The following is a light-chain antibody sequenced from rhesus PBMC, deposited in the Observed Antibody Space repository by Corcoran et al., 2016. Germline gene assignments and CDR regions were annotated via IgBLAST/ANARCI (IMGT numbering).Light chain of an antibody. CDR2: KAS. CDR3: QQYSSSPYS. J-gene: IGKJ2*01. V-gene: IGKV1-22*01. CDR1: QSISSW. Sequence: DIQMTQSPSSLSASVGDTVTITCRASQSISSWLAWYQQKPGKAPKLLNYKASSLQSGVPSRFSGSGAGTDFTLTISSMQSEDFATYCCQQYSSSPYSFGQGTKVEIK.